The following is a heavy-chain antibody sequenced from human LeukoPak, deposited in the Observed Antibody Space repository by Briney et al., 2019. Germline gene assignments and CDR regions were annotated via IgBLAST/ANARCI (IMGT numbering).Heavy chain of an antibody. CDR3: ARVKQQLVRLLGRDTTYYYYYYMDV. J-gene: IGHJ6*03. CDR2: IKQDGSEK. D-gene: IGHD6-13*01. CDR1: GFTFSSYW. V-gene: IGHV3-7*01. Sequence: GGSLRLSCAASGFTFSSYWMSWVRQAPGKGLEWVANIKQDGSEKYYVDSVKGRFTISRDNAKNSLFLQMNSLRAEDTAVYFCARVKQQLVRLLGRDTTYYYYYYMDVWGKGTTVTVTS.